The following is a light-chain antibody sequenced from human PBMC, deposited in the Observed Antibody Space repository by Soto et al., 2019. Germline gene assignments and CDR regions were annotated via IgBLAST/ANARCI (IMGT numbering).Light chain of an antibody. V-gene: IGKV3-20*01. CDR2: GAS. CDR3: QQYGSSPYT. J-gene: IGKJ2*01. Sequence: EIVLTQSPGTLSLSPGERAILSCRASQSFTSNYLAWYQQKPGQAPRLLIYGASSRATGIPDRFSGSGSGIDFTLISSGLEPEDSAVYYCQQYGSSPYTFGQGTKLEIK. CDR1: QSFTSNY.